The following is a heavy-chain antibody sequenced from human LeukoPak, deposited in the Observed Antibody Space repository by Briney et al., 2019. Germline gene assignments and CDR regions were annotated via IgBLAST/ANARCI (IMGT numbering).Heavy chain of an antibody. CDR2: IYSGGST. Sequence: PGGSLRLSCAASGFTFSDYYMSWVRQAPGKGLEWVSVIYSGGSTYYADSVKGRFTISRDNSKSTLYLQMNSLRAEDTAVYYCARGGVPTSWFDPWGQGTLVTVSS. J-gene: IGHJ5*02. CDR3: ARGGVPTSWFDP. D-gene: IGHD2-8*02. V-gene: IGHV3-53*01. CDR1: GFTFSDYY.